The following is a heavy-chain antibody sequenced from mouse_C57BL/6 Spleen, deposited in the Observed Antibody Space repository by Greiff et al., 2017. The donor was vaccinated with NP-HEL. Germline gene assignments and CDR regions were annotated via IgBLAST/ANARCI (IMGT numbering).Heavy chain of an antibody. Sequence: QVQLKQSGAELARPGASVKLSCKASGYTFTSYGISWVKQRTGQGLEWIGEIYPRSGNTYYNEKFKGKATLTADKSSSTAYMELRSLTSEDSAVYFCARSSHYYAMDYWGQGTSVTVSS. J-gene: IGHJ4*01. CDR3: ARSSHYYAMDY. V-gene: IGHV1-81*01. CDR1: GYTFTSYG. CDR2: IYPRSGNT.